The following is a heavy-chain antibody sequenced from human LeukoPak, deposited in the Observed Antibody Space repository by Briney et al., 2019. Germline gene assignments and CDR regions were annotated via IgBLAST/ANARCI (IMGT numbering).Heavy chain of an antibody. CDR1: GFTFSDHY. V-gene: IGHV3-74*01. D-gene: IGHD5-18*01. CDR2: INRGGSST. J-gene: IGHJ4*02. CDR3: ARGDEYTYGYFDY. Sequence: PGGSLRLSCAASGFTFSDHYMDWVRQAPGKGLVWVSLINRGGSSTSYADSVKGRFTISRDNAKNTVYMQTNSLRAEDTAVYYCARGDEYTYGYFDYWGQGTLVTVSS.